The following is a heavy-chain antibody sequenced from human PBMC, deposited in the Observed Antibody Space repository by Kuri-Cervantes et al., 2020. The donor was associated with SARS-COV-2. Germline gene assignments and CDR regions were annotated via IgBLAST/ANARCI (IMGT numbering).Heavy chain of an antibody. CDR3: AKSLAYCGRGCYWAFDY. J-gene: IGHJ4*02. CDR2: ISGSGTGT. CDR1: GFMFMNYD. D-gene: IGHD2-21*02. Sequence: GGSLRLACIGSGFMFMNYDMGWVRQAPGRGLEWVVIISGSGTGTCFADSVKGRFTMSRANYKNTVFLQMNSLTADDTAVYYCAKSLAYCGRGCYWAFDYWGQGALVTVSS. V-gene: IGHV3-23*01.